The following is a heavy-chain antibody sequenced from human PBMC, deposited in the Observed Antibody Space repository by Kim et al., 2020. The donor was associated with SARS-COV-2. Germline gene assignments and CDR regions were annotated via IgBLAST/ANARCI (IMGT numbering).Heavy chain of an antibody. Sequence: GALRLSCAASGFTFSSYGMHWVRQAPGKGLEGVAGIWYAGDNKYYADSVKGRFSISRDNSKNTLYLQMNSLRVEDTAVYYCAGGTGHSSSWAEYFQHWGQGTLVTVSS. D-gene: IGHD6-13*01. CDR1: GFTFSSYG. CDR3: AGGTGHSSSWAEYFQH. CDR2: IWYAGDNK. J-gene: IGHJ1*01. V-gene: IGHV3-33*01.